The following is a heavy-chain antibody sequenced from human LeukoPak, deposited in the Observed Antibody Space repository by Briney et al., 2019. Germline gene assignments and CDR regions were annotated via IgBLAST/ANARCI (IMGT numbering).Heavy chain of an antibody. CDR3: AKGRGVMIYAPDY. Sequence: GGSLRLSCSASGFTFTHFRMHWVRQAPGKGLEWVAVMWYDGSNQYYADSVKGRFTISRDTSKNTLFLQMNSLRAEGTAVYYCAKGRGVMIYAPDYWGQGTLVTVSS. V-gene: IGHV3-33*06. CDR2: MWYDGSNQ. J-gene: IGHJ4*02. CDR1: GFTFTHFR. D-gene: IGHD3-10*01.